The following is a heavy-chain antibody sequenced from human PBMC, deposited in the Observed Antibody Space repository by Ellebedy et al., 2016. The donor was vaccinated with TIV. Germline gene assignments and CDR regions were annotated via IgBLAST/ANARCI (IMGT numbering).Heavy chain of an antibody. D-gene: IGHD2-21*01. Sequence: GESLKISCEASGFSFSSYAMHWVRQAPGKGLEWVALVSYAGREQYADSVNGRFRVSRDNGNDKVFLQLNSLTYADTAVYYCARLALGFIVGPSPPTDYWGQGTLVTVSS. CDR1: GFSFSSYA. CDR3: ARLALGFIVGPSPPTDY. V-gene: IGHV3-30*04. J-gene: IGHJ4*02. CDR2: VSYAGREQ.